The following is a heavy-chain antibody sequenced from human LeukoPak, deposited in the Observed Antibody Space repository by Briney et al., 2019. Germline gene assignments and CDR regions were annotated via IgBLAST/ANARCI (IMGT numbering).Heavy chain of an antibody. CDR2: IRYDGSNK. V-gene: IGHV3-30*02. CDR3: AKNKGTAMASYYFDY. J-gene: IGHJ4*02. CDR1: GFTFSSYE. Sequence: GGSLRLSCAASGFTFSSYEMNWVRQAPGKGLEWVAFIRYDGSNKYYADSVKGRFTISRDNSKNTLYLQMNSLRAEDTAVYYCAKNKGTAMASYYFDYWGQGTLVTVSS. D-gene: IGHD5-18*01.